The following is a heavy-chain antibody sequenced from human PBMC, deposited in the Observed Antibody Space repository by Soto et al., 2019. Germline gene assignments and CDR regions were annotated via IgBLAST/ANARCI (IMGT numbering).Heavy chain of an antibody. CDR2: ISSSSSYT. J-gene: IGHJ4*02. V-gene: IGHV3-21*01. CDR1: GFTFSSYS. CDR3: ARDWPPT. Sequence: EVQLVESGGGLVKPGGSLRLSCAASGFTFSSYSMNWVRQAPGKGLEWVSSISSSSSYTYYADSVKGRFTISRDNAKSSLYLQMTRLRAEETAVCYCARDWPPTWGQGTLVTVAA.